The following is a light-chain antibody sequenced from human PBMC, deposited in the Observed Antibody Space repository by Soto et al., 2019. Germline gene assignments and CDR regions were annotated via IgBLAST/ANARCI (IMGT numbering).Light chain of an antibody. CDR3: QKYNSAPPT. Sequence: DIQMTQSPSSLSTSVGDRVTITCRASQAISIYLAWYQQKPGKVPKLLIYAASTLQSGVPSRFSGSGSGTDFTLTISSLQPEDVATYYCQKYNSAPPTFGQGTKVEIK. V-gene: IGKV1-27*01. CDR1: QAISIY. CDR2: AAS. J-gene: IGKJ1*01.